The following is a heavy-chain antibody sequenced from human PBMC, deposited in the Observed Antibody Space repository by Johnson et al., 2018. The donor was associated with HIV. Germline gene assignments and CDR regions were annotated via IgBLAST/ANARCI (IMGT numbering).Heavy chain of an antibody. J-gene: IGHJ3*02. Sequence: QVQLVESGGGVVQPGRSLRLSCAASGFTFSSYGMHWVRQAPGKGLEWVAVIWYDGSNKYYAASVKGRFTISRDNSKNTLYLQMNSLRAEDTAVYYCATGGTGGAFDIWGQGTMVTVSS. CDR2: IWYDGSNK. V-gene: IGHV3-33*01. CDR3: ATGGTGGAFDI. CDR1: GFTFSSYG. D-gene: IGHD3-16*01.